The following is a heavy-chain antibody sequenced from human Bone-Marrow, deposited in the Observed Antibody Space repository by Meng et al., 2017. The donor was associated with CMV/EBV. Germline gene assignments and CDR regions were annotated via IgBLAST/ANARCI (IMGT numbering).Heavy chain of an antibody. Sequence: ASVKVSCKASGYTFTGYYMHWVRQATGQGLEWMGWMNPNSGNTGYAQKFQGRVTMTRNTSISTAYKELSSLRSEDTAVYYCAREKTRITGTTPPGNFDYWGQGTLVTVSS. D-gene: IGHD1-7*01. J-gene: IGHJ4*02. CDR3: AREKTRITGTTPPGNFDY. CDR1: GYTFTGYY. CDR2: MNPNSGNT. V-gene: IGHV1-8*02.